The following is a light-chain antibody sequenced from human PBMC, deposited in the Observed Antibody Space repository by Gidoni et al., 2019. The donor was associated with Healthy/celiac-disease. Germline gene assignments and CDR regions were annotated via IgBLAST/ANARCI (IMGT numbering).Light chain of an antibody. V-gene: IGLV1-44*01. CDR3: AAWDDSLNGPV. CDR1: SSNIGSNT. J-gene: IGLJ2*01. Sequence: QSVLTQPPSASWTPGQRVTISCSGSSSNIGSNTVNWCQQLPVTAPKLLIYSNNQRPSGVPYRFSGSKSGTSASLAISGLQSEDEADYYCAAWDDSLNGPVFGGGTKLTVL. CDR2: SNN.